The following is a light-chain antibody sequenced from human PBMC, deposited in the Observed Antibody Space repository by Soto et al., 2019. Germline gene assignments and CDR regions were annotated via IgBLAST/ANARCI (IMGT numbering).Light chain of an antibody. J-gene: IGKJ1*01. CDR1: QSVSSN. CDR2: GAS. V-gene: IGKV3-15*01. CDR3: RQYNTYSWT. Sequence: EIVMTQSPATLSVAPGERATLSCRASQSVSSNLAWYQQKPGQAPRLLIYGASTRATGIPVRFSGSGSGTEFTLTISSLQSEDFASYFCRQYNTYSWTFGQGTKVEIK.